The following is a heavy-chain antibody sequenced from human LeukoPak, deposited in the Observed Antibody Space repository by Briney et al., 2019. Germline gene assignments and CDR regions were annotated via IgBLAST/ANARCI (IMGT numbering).Heavy chain of an antibody. D-gene: IGHD3-10*01. CDR1: GFTFRGFS. V-gene: IGHV3-48*01. CDR3: ARDRPGSMDV. Sequence: GGSLRLSCAASGFTFRGFSMNWVRQAPGKGLEWASYISSSSSNVDYADSVKGRFTISRDNAKNSLYLQMNSLRAGDTAVYYCARDRPGSMDVWGQGTTVTVSS. CDR2: ISSSSSNV. J-gene: IGHJ6*02.